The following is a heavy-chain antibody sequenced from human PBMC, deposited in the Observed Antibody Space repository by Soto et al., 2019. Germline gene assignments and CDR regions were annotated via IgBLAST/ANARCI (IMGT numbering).Heavy chain of an antibody. CDR2: ISGYNGNT. Sequence: QVQLVQSGPEVRKPGASVKVSCKASGYIFSRYGISWVRQAPGQGVEWMAWISGYNGNTKFGERVQGRVNVTTDTSTSTAYMELRSLRSDDTAVYYCAREAAAERNYYGLDVWGQGTMVIVSS. V-gene: IGHV1-18*04. CDR3: AREAAAERNYYGLDV. J-gene: IGHJ6*02. D-gene: IGHD6-13*01. CDR1: GYIFSRYG.